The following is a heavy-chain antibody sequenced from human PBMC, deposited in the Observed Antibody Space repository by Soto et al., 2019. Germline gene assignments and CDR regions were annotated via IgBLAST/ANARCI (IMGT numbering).Heavy chain of an antibody. CDR2: ISYSGST. J-gene: IGHJ4*02. CDR1: GGSISSGDYY. V-gene: IGHV4-30-4*01. Sequence: QVQLQESGPGLVKPSQTLSLTCTVSGGSISSGDYYWSWIRKPPGKGLEWIGYISYSGSTYYNPSLKGRVTISVDTSKNQFSLKLSSVTAADTAVYYCARSVGSGFSGYLGQGTLVTVSS. D-gene: IGHD3-10*01. CDR3: ARSVGSGFSGY.